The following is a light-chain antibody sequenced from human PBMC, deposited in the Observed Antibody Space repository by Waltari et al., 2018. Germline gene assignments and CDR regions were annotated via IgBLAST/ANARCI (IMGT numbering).Light chain of an antibody. Sequence: DIRMTQSPSTLSASVGDRVTITCRASQSISTWLAWYQQQPWKAPKLLIYKASNLESGVPSRFSGSGSGTEFTLTISSLQPDDFATYYCQQYNSPFAFGQGTKVQIK. J-gene: IGKJ2*01. V-gene: IGKV1-5*03. CDR3: QQYNSPFA. CDR1: QSISTW. CDR2: KAS.